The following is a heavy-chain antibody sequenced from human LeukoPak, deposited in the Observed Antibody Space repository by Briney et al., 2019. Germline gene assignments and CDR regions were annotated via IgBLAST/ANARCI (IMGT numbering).Heavy chain of an antibody. CDR1: GGSFSGYY. CDR3: ARAFWSGYYRSVNWFDP. CDR2: IYHSGST. D-gene: IGHD3-3*01. Sequence: SETLSPTCAVYGGSFSGYYWSWIRQPPGKGLEWIGYIYHSGSTYYNPSLKSRVTISVDRSKNQFSLKLSSVTAADTAVYYCARAFWSGYYRSVNWFDPWGQGTLVTVSS. V-gene: IGHV4-34*01. J-gene: IGHJ5*02.